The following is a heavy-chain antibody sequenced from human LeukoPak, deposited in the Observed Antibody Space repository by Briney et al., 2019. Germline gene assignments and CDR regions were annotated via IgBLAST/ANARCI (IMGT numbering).Heavy chain of an antibody. CDR3: ARNSGSYYEPLDY. V-gene: IGHV5-51*01. D-gene: IGHD1-26*01. Sequence: GESLKISCKSSGYSFTKYWIGWVRQMPGKGLEWMGITYPGDSDTRYSPSFQGQVTISADKSISTAYLQWSSLKASDTAMYYCARNSGSYYEPLDYWGQGTLVTVSS. J-gene: IGHJ4*02. CDR2: TYPGDSDT. CDR1: GYSFTKYW.